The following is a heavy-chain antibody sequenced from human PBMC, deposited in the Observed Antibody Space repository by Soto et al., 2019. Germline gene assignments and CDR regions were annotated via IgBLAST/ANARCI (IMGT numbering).Heavy chain of an antibody. J-gene: IGHJ4*02. Sequence: SETLSLTCTVSGASINNSYWSWIRQPAGNGLEWIGRIYSSGKTNYNSSLKSRVTMSVDTSKNQFSLNLGSVTAADTAVYYCARGPGLLPLGYFDYWGQGTLVTVS. CDR3: ARGPGLLPLGYFDY. V-gene: IGHV4-4*07. CDR2: IYSSGKT. CDR1: GASINNSY.